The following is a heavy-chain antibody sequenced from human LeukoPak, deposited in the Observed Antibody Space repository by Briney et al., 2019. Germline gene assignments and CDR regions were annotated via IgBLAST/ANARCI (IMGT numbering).Heavy chain of an antibody. Sequence: PSETLSLTCTVSGGSISSYYWSWIRQPPGKGLDWIGYIYYSGSPNYNPSLKSRVTMSVDTSKNQFSLKLSSVTAADTAVYYCARAGVGYSYGFDYWGQGTLVTVSS. CDR3: ARAGVGYSYGFDY. J-gene: IGHJ4*02. CDR1: GGSISSYY. D-gene: IGHD5-18*01. V-gene: IGHV4-59*12. CDR2: IYYSGSP.